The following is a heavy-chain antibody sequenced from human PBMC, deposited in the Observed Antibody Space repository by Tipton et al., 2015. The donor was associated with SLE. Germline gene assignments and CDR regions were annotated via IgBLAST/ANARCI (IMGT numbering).Heavy chain of an antibody. Sequence: SLRLSCAASGFTFSSYWMSWVRQAPGKGLEWVAVISYDGSNKYYADSVKGRFTISRDNSKNTLYLQMNSLRAEDTAVYYCARGATFGGVIDPLYWGQGTLVTVSS. CDR3: ARGATFGGVIDPLY. V-gene: IGHV3-30-3*01. J-gene: IGHJ4*02. CDR1: GFTFSSYW. CDR2: ISYDGSNK. D-gene: IGHD3-16*02.